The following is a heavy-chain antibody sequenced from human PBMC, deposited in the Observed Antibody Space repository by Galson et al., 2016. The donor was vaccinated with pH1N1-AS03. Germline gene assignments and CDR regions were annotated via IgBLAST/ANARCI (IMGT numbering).Heavy chain of an antibody. D-gene: IGHD6-13*01. CDR2: IYPGDSDT. Sequence: QSGAEVKKPGESLKISCKGSGYYFSSYWVGWVRQKPGKGLEYMGIIYPGDSDTRYSPSFQAHVTISADKSINTAYLQWSSLTASDTAMYYWARRSYSSSWVVAFEIWGLGTMVTVSS. V-gene: IGHV5-51*03. CDR3: ARRSYSSSWVVAFEI. J-gene: IGHJ3*02. CDR1: GYYFSSYW.